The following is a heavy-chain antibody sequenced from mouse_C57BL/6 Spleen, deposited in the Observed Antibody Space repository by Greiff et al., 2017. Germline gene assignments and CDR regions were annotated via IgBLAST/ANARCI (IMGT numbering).Heavy chain of an antibody. D-gene: IGHD1-1*01. CDR2: ISSGGSYT. Sequence: EVQLVESGGDLVKPGGSLKLSCAASGFTFSSYGMSWVRQTPDKRLEWVATISSGGSYTYYPDSVKGRFTISRDNAKNTLYLQMSILKSEDTAMYYCARFFGYCGSSYEWGYFGCWGQGATLPVSS. J-gene: IGHJ2*01. CDR3: ARFFGYCGSSYEWGYFGC. CDR1: GFTFSSYG. V-gene: IGHV5-6*01.